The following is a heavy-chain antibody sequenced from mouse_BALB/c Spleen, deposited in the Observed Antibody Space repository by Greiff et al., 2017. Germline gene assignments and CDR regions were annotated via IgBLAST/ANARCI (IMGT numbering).Heavy chain of an antibody. V-gene: IGHV3-2*02. CDR2: ISYSGST. D-gene: IGHD2-4*01. Sequence: EVKLMESGPGLVKPSQSLSLTCTVTGYSITSDYAWNWIRQFPGNKLEWMGYISYSGSTSYNPSLKSRISITRDSSKNQFFLQLNSVTTEDTATYYCARRDDYDGTTGAMDYWGQGTSVTVSS. CDR1: GYSITSDYA. CDR3: ARRDDYDGTTGAMDY. J-gene: IGHJ4*01.